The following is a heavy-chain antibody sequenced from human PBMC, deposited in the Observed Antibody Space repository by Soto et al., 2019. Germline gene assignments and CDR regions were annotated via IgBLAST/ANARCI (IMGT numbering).Heavy chain of an antibody. CDR3: VRGGIHSVLYYFDY. V-gene: IGHV4-34*01. CDR2: INHSGST. J-gene: IGHJ4*02. Sequence: PSETLSLTCAVYGGSFSGYYWSWIRQPPGKGLEWIGEINHSGSTNYNPSLKSRVTISVDTSKNQFSLKLSSVTAADTAVYYCVRGGIHSVLYYFDYWGQGTLVTGSS. CDR1: GGSFSGYY.